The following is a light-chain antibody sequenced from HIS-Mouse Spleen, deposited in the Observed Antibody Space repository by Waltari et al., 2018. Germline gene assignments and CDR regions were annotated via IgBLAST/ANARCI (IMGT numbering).Light chain of an antibody. CDR2: DAS. Sequence: EIVLTQSPATLSLSPGERATLSCRASQSVSSDLAWYQQKPGQAPRLLIYDASNRATGIPARFSGSGSGTDFTLTISSLEPEDFAVYDCQQRSNWPTFGGGTKVEIK. V-gene: IGKV3-11*01. J-gene: IGKJ4*01. CDR1: QSVSSD. CDR3: QQRSNWPT.